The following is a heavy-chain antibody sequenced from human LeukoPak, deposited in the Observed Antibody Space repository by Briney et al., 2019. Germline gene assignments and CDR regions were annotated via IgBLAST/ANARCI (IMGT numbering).Heavy chain of an antibody. CDR1: GFTFSSYA. D-gene: IGHD6-13*01. CDR2: ISGSGGST. J-gene: IGHJ4*02. Sequence: GGSLRPSCAASGFTFSSYAMSLVRQAPGKGLEWVSAISGSGGSTYYADSVKGRFTISRDNSKNTLYLQMNSLRAEDTAVYYCAKDRSEYTAAGIFDWGQGTLVTVSS. V-gene: IGHV3-23*01. CDR3: AKDRSEYTAAGIFD.